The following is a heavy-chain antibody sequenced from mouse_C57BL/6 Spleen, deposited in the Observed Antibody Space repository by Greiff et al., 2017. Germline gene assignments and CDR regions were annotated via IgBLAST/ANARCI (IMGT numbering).Heavy chain of an antibody. J-gene: IGHJ2*01. CDR3: ARGGDYDGFDY. CDR1: GFTFSSYA. CDR2: ISDGGSYT. Sequence: EVKLVESGGGLVKPGGSLKLSCAASGFTFSSYAMSWVRQTPEKRLEWVATISDGGSYTYYPDNVKGRFTISRDNAKNTLYLQMSHLTSEYTAMYYCARGGDYDGFDYWGQGTTLTVSS. V-gene: IGHV5-4*03. D-gene: IGHD2-4*01.